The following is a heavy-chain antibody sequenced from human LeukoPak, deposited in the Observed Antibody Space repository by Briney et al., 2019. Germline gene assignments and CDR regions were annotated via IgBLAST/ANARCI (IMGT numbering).Heavy chain of an antibody. CDR2: IYSDNT. D-gene: IGHD3-10*02. V-gene: IGHV3-69-1*02. CDR1: GFTVSTNS. CDR3: AELGITMIGGV. J-gene: IGHJ6*04. Sequence: GGSLRLSCTVSGFTVSTNSMSWVRQAPGKGLEWVSFIYSDNTHYSDSVKGRFTISRDNAKNSLYLQMNSLRAEDTAVYHCAELGITMIGGVWGKGTTVTISS.